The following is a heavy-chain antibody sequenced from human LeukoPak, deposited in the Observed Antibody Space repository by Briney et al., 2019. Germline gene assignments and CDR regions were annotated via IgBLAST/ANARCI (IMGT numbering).Heavy chain of an antibody. CDR2: TDHSGGA. CDR1: GGSLSGYF. J-gene: IGHJ4*02. V-gene: IGHV4-34*01. Sequence: SETLSLTCAVYGGSLSGYFWTWIRQPPGKGLEWLGETDHSGGADYNPSLKSRLIISVDMSKNQFSLRLRSVTAADTAVYYCASAGGYSGYDLSPFDYWGQGTLVTVSS. D-gene: IGHD5-12*01. CDR3: ASAGGYSGYDLSPFDY.